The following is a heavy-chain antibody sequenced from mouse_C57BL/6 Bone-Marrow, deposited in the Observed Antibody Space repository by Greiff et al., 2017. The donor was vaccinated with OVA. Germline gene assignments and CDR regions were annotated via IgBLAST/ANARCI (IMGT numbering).Heavy chain of an antibody. CDR3: ARSGATVVATDWYFDV. V-gene: IGHV1-42*01. J-gene: IGHJ1*03. CDR2: IHPSTGST. Sequence: VQLKQSGPELVKPGASVKISCKASGYSFTGYYMNWVKHSPEKSLEWIGEIHPSTGSTTYNQKFKAKATLTVDKSSSTAYMQLKSLTSEDSAVYYCARSGATVVATDWYFDVWGTGTTVTVSS. D-gene: IGHD1-1*01. CDR1: GYSFTGYY.